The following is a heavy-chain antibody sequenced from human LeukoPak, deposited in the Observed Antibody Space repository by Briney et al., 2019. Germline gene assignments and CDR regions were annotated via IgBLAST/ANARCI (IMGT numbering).Heavy chain of an antibody. D-gene: IGHD3-10*02. CDR3: ARRRTMFGYFAGEFDY. CDR1: GGSISSSSHY. J-gene: IGHJ4*02. Sequence: PSETLSLTCTVSGGSISSSSHYWGWIRQPPGKGLEWIGSIYYSGSINNNPSLKSRVTISVDTSKNQFSLKLNSVTAADTAVYYCARRRTMFGYFAGEFDYWGQGTLVTVSS. CDR2: IYYSGSI. V-gene: IGHV4-39*01.